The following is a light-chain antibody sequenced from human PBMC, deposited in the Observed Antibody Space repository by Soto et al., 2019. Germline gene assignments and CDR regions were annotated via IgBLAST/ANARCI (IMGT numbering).Light chain of an antibody. V-gene: IGKV1-27*01. CDR1: QVISVY. J-gene: IGKJ5*01. Sequence: DIKMTQSPSSLSASVGDRVTITCRASQVISVYLAWYQQKPGKVPKLLIYSASTLQSGVPSRFSGSGSGTDFTLTISSLQPEDVATYYCQQYNTAPLTFGQGTRLEIK. CDR3: QQYNTAPLT. CDR2: SAS.